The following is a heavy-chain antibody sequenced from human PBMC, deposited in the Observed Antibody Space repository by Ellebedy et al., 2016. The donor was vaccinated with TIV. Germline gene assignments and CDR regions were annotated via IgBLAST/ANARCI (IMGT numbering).Heavy chain of an antibody. CDR2: IYYIGTT. Sequence: MPSETLSLTCTVSGDSINGYYWSWIRQPPGKGLEYIGHIYYIGTTNYNPPLKIRVTISVDTSKNQVSLKLRSLTAADTAVYFCARQGPYDFDLDYWGQGTLVTVSS. CDR3: ARQGPYDFDLDY. D-gene: IGHD3-3*01. CDR1: GDSINGYY. V-gene: IGHV4-59*08. J-gene: IGHJ4*02.